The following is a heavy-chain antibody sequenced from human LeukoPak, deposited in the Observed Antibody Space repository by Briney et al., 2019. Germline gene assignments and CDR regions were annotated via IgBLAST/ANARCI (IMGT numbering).Heavy chain of an antibody. J-gene: IGHJ6*02. CDR1: GYTFSNYY. CDR2: FNPSGGST. Sequence: ASVKVSCKASGYTFSNYYIHWVRQAPGQGLEWMGIFNPSGGSTTYAQKFQGRVTMTRDTSTSTVYMELSSLRSEDTAVYYCARERDGYNTYYYYGMDVWGQGTTVTVSS. D-gene: IGHD5-24*01. CDR3: ARERDGYNTYYYYGMDV. V-gene: IGHV1-46*01.